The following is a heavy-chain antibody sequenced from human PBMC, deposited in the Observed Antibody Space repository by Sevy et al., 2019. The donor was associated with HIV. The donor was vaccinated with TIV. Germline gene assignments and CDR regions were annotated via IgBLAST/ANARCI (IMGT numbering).Heavy chain of an antibody. Sequence: GGSLRLSCAASGFTFSSYAMSWVRQAPGKGLEWVSAMSGSGGSTYYADSVKGRFTISRDNSNNTLYLQMNSLRAVDTAVYYCAKDRGTAMVPLGMDVWGQGTTVTVSS. J-gene: IGHJ6*02. CDR3: AKDRGTAMVPLGMDV. CDR1: GFTFSSYA. V-gene: IGHV3-23*01. CDR2: MSGSGGST. D-gene: IGHD5-18*01.